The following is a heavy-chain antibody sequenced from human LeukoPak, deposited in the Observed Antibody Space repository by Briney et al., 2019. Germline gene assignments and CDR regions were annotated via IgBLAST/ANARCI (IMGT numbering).Heavy chain of an antibody. CDR2: ISSSSSYI. CDR1: GFTFSSYS. D-gene: IGHD1-26*01. V-gene: IGHV3-21*01. CDR3: ARDGRYSGSYGPRNAFDI. J-gene: IGHJ3*02. Sequence: GGSLRLSCAASGFTFSSYSMNWVRQAPGKGLEWVSSISSSSSYIYYADSVKGRFTISRDNAKNSLYLQMNSLRAEDTAVYYCARDGRYSGSYGPRNAFDIWGQGTMVTVSS.